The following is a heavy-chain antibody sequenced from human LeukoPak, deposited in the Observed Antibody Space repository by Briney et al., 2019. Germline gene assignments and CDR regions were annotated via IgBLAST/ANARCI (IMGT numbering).Heavy chain of an antibody. J-gene: IGHJ4*02. D-gene: IGHD3-10*01. Sequence: GGSLRLSCAASGFTFSSYSMNWVRLAPGKGLEWVSSISSSSSYIDYADSVKGRFTISRDNAKNSLYLQMNSLRAEDTAVYYCARETKDYGSGPFDYWGQGTLVTVSS. CDR3: ARETKDYGSGPFDY. V-gene: IGHV3-21*01. CDR1: GFTFSSYS. CDR2: ISSSSSYI.